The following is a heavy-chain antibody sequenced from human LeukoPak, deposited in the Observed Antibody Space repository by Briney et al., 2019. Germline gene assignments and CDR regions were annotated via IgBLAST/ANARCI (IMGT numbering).Heavy chain of an antibody. CDR2: ISWNNGII. V-gene: IGHV3-9*01. Sequence: GRSLRLSCAASGFTFDDYAMHWVRQAPGKGLEWVSGISWNNGIIDYADSVKGRFTISRDNAKNSLYLQMNSLRAEDTALYYCAKDRGSGWYYFDYWGQGTLVTVSS. J-gene: IGHJ4*02. CDR1: GFTFDDYA. CDR3: AKDRGSGWYYFDY. D-gene: IGHD6-19*01.